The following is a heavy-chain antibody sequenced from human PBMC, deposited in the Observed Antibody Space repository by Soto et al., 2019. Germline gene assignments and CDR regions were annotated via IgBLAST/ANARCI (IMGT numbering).Heavy chain of an antibody. J-gene: IGHJ6*02. Sequence: TLSLTCTVSGGSISSGGYYWSWIRQHPGKGLEWIGYIYYSGSTYYNPSLKSRVTISVDTSKNQFSLKLSSVTAADTAVYYCAVTGYSSSPGYYGMDVWGQGTTVTVSS. CDR1: GGSISSGGYY. CDR2: IYYSGST. V-gene: IGHV4-31*02. CDR3: AVTGYSSSPGYYGMDV. D-gene: IGHD6-6*01.